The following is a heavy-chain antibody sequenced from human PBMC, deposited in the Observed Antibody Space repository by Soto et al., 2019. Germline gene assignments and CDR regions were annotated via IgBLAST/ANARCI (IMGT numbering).Heavy chain of an antibody. Sequence: QVQLVQSGAEVKKPGASVKVSFKASGYSFTSYVINWVRKATGQGIEWMGWMNPNSGNTDYAQKFQGRVTMTRNTSISTAYMELSSLRSEDTAVYYCARRGLSSSPTFRYYYYGMDVWGQGTTVTVSS. D-gene: IGHD6-6*01. CDR3: ARRGLSSSPTFRYYYYGMDV. CDR1: GYSFTSYV. CDR2: MNPNSGNT. V-gene: IGHV1-8*01. J-gene: IGHJ6*02.